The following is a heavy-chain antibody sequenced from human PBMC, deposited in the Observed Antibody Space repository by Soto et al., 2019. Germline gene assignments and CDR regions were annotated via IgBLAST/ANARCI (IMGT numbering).Heavy chain of an antibody. Sequence: GGSLRLSCAASGFTFSSYGMHWVRQAPGKGLEWVAVISYDGSNKYYADSVKGRFTISRDNSKNTLYLQMNSLRAEDTAVYYCANSIAAFRPYYYYGMDVWGQGTTVTVSS. CDR3: ANSIAAFRPYYYYGMDV. CDR2: ISYDGSNK. D-gene: IGHD6-13*01. J-gene: IGHJ6*02. CDR1: GFTFSSYG. V-gene: IGHV3-30*18.